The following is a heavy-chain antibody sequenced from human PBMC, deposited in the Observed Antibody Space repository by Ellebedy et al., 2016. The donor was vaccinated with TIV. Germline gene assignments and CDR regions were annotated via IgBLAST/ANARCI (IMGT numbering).Heavy chain of an antibody. CDR1: GYAFTNYA. V-gene: IGHV7-4-1*02. CDR2: ISTNTGNP. J-gene: IGHJ4*02. Sequence: AASVKVSCKASGYAFTNYALNWVRQAPGQGLEWMGWISTNTGNPAYAQGFTGRFVFSLDTSVNTAYLQISSLKAEDTAVYYCMADAVTTPSGFDCWGQGTLVTVSS. CDR3: MADAVTTPSGFDC. D-gene: IGHD4-17*01.